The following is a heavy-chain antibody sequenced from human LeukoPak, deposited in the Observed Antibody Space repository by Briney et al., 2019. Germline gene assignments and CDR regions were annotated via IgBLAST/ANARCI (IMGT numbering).Heavy chain of an antibody. Sequence: RASVKVSCKASGYTFTSYGISWVRQAPGQGLEWMGWINTYNGNTNHAQKVQGRVTMTTDTSTSTAYMELRSLRSDDTAVYYCARDGDLGDYTYSGGGNNWFDPWGQGTLVTVSS. J-gene: IGHJ5*02. V-gene: IGHV1-18*01. CDR1: GYTFTSYG. CDR3: ARDGDLGDYTYSGGGNNWFDP. CDR2: INTYNGNT. D-gene: IGHD4-17*01.